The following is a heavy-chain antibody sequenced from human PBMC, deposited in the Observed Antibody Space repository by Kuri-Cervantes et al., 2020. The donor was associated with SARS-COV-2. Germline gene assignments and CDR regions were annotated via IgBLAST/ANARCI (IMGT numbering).Heavy chain of an antibody. J-gene: IGHJ4*02. D-gene: IGHD3-22*01. CDR1: GYTFTSYG. CDR3: ATHDSRGYYYDY. Sequence: ASVKVSCKASGYTFTSYGISWVRQAPGQGLEWMGWISGYNGDTEYAQILQGRVTTTTDTSTSTAYMELRSLTSDDTAVYYCATHDSRGYYYDYWGQGTLVTVSS. V-gene: IGHV1-18*01. CDR2: ISGYNGDT.